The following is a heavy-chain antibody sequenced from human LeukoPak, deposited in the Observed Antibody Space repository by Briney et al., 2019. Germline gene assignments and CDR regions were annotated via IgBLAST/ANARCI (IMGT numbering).Heavy chain of an antibody. CDR1: GGTFSSYA. CDR2: IIPIFGTA. Sequence: GSSVKVSCKASGGTFSSYAISWVRQAPGQGLEWMEGIIPIFGTANYAQKFQGRVTITADESTSTAYMELSSLRSEDTAVYYCARARAVAGTYYYYGMDVWGKGTTVTVSS. V-gene: IGHV1-69*01. J-gene: IGHJ6*04. D-gene: IGHD6-19*01. CDR3: ARARAVAGTYYYYGMDV.